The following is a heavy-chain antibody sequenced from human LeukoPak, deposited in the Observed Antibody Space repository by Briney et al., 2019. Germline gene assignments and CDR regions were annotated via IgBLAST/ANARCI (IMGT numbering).Heavy chain of an antibody. CDR2: TYTSGST. V-gene: IGHV4-4*07. CDR3: AAMPQWGHWFDP. CDR1: GGSISSYY. Sequence: PSETLSLTCTVSGGSISSYYWSWIRQPAGKGLEWIGRTYTSGSTNYNPSLKSRVTMSVDTSKNQFSLKLSSVTAADTAVYYCAAMPQWGHWFDPWGQGTLVTVSS. J-gene: IGHJ5*02. D-gene: IGHD2-2*01.